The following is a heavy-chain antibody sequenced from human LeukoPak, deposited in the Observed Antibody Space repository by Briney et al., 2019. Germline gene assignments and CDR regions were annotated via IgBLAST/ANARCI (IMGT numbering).Heavy chain of an antibody. CDR3: ARRAGSSGKFDP. CDR1: GYIFTTNW. CDR2: IDPSDSET. V-gene: IGHV5-10-1*01. D-gene: IGHD6-19*01. Sequence: GESLKISCKGSGYIFTTNWISWMRQMPGKGLEWMGRIDPSDSETNYSPSFQVHVTVSVDKSITTAYLQWSSLKASDTAMYYCARRAGSSGKFDPWGQGTLVIVSS. J-gene: IGHJ5*02.